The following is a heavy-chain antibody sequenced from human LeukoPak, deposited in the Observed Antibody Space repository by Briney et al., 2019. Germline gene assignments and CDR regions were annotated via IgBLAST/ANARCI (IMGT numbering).Heavy chain of an antibody. CDR1: GYSENFYG. Sequence: ASVKVSCKTSGYSENFYGITWVRQVAGQGLEWMGWISAQHGQTEYAPNSQDRVTMTTDTYTNTAYMELRSLRSDDTAVYYCAAMVRGVIITGRRFDYWGQGTLVTVSS. D-gene: IGHD3-10*01. J-gene: IGHJ4*02. CDR2: ISAQHGQT. CDR3: AAMVRGVIITGRRFDY. V-gene: IGHV1-18*01.